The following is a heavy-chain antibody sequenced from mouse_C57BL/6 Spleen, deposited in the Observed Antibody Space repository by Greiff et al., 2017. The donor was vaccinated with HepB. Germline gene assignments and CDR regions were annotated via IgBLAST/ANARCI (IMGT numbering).Heavy chain of an antibody. J-gene: IGHJ2*01. CDR2: IYPGGGYT. Sequence: LQESGAELVRPGTSVKMSCKASGYTFTNYWIGWAKQRPGHGLEWIGDIYPGGGYTNYNEKFKGKATLTADKSSSTAYMQFSSLTSEDSAIYYCARWDSNYVLVFDYWGQGTTLTVSS. D-gene: IGHD2-5*01. CDR1: GYTFTNYW. CDR3: ARWDSNYVLVFDY. V-gene: IGHV1-63*01.